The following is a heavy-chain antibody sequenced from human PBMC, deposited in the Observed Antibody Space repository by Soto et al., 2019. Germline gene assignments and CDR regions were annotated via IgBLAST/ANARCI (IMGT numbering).Heavy chain of an antibody. Sequence: QVQLVQSGAEVKKPGASVKVSCKASGYTFTSYDINWVRQATGQGLEWVGWMNPNSGNTGYAQKSHGRVTMTRYTPISTGYMGLSSLRSEDPAGYYCASVLRTGIAVAGIYAFDLWGQGTMVTVSS. CDR3: ASVLRTGIAVAGIYAFDL. J-gene: IGHJ3*01. D-gene: IGHD6-19*01. V-gene: IGHV1-8*01. CDR1: GYTFTSYD. CDR2: MNPNSGNT.